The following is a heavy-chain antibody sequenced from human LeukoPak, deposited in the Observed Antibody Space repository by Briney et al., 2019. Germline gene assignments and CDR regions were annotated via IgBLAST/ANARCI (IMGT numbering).Heavy chain of an antibody. J-gene: IGHJ4*01. Sequence: GGSLRLSCAASGFTFSAYAMSWVRQAPGKGLEWVSGISGSGGSTDYADSVKGRFTISRDNSKNTVYLQMNSLRVEDTAVFYCAKDRGGYTFGLDYWGHGILVTVSS. CDR3: AKDRGGYTFGLDY. V-gene: IGHV3-23*01. CDR2: ISGSGGST. CDR1: GFTFSAYA. D-gene: IGHD5-18*01.